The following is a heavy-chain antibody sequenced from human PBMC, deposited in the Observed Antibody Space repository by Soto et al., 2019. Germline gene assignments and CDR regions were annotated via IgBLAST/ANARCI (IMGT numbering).Heavy chain of an antibody. CDR2: IYYSGST. Sequence: SETLSLTCTVSGGSISSSSYYWGWIRQPPGKGLEWIGSIYYSGSTYYNPSLKSRVTISVDTSKNQFSLKLSSVTAADTAVYYCARHGGKRDIVVVPAAQHAFDIWGQGTMVTVSS. V-gene: IGHV4-39*01. CDR1: GGSISSSSYY. J-gene: IGHJ3*02. D-gene: IGHD2-2*01. CDR3: ARHGGKRDIVVVPAAQHAFDI.